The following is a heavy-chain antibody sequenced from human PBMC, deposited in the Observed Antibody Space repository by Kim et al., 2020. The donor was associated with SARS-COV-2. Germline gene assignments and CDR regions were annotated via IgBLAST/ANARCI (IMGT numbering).Heavy chain of an antibody. V-gene: IGHV1-46*04. Sequence: GSTSYAQKLQGRVTMTRDTSTSTVYMELSSLRSEDTAVYYCARDSSGSNYWGQGTLVTVSS. D-gene: IGHD6-19*01. J-gene: IGHJ4*02. CDR2: GST. CDR3: ARDSSGSNY.